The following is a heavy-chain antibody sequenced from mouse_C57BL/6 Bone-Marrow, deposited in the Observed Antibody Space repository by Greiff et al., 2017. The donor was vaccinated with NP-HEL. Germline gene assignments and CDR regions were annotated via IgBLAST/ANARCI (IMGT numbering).Heavy chain of an antibody. J-gene: IGHJ1*03. CDR2: INPSIGYT. CDR3: ARDYGNTGYFDV. CDR1: GYTFTSYC. D-gene: IGHD2-1*01. V-gene: IGHV1-7*01. Sequence: VQLQQSGAELAKPGASVKLSCKASGYTFTSYCMHLVKQRPGQGLEWIGYINPSIGYTKYNQKFKDKATLTADKSSSTAYMQLSSLTYEDSAVYYCARDYGNTGYFDVWGTGTTVTVSS.